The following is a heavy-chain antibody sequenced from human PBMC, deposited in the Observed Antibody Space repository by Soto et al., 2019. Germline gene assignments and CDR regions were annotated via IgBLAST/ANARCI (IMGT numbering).Heavy chain of an antibody. CDR3: ARDPHSTWVRLWGPFDY. CDR1: GYTFTSYV. D-gene: IGHD3-16*01. CDR2: ISAYNGNT. J-gene: IGHJ4*02. Sequence: GASVKVSCKASGYTFTSYVISWVRQAPGQGLEWMGWISAYNGNTNYAQKLQGRATMTTDTSTSTAYMELRSLRSDDTAVYFCARDPHSTWVRLWGPFDYWGLGTLVTVSS. V-gene: IGHV1-18*01.